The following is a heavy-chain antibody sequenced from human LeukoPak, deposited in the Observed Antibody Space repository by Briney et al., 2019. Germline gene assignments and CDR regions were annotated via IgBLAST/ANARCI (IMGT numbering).Heavy chain of an antibody. D-gene: IGHD3-10*01. CDR2: ISGSGGST. CDR1: GFTFSSYA. CDR3: AKGFNSGSSIRSFDH. V-gene: IGHV3-23*01. J-gene: IGHJ4*02. Sequence: GGSLRLSCAASGFTFSSYAMSWVRQAPGKGLEWVSAISGSGGSTYYADSMKGRFTISRDNSKNTLYLQMNSLRAEDTAVYYCAKGFNSGSSIRSFDHWGQGTLVTVSS.